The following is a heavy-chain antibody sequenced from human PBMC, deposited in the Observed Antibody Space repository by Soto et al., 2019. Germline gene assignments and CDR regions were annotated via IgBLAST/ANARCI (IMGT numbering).Heavy chain of an antibody. V-gene: IGHV4-59*08. CDR3: ARHRFGDPFDS. Sequence: SETLSLTCPVSGGSISSHYWSWIRQPPGKGLEWIGYVAYSGGTNYNPSLKSRVTISVDTSKNQFSLKLTSVTAADAAVYYCARHRFGDPFDSWGQGTLVTVSS. J-gene: IGHJ4*02. D-gene: IGHD4-17*01. CDR1: GGSISSHY. CDR2: VAYSGGT.